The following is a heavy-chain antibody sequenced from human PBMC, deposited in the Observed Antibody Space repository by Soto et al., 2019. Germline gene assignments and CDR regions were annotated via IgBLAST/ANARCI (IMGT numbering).Heavy chain of an antibody. CDR1: GGSVNTFY. CDR2: VYCTGST. CDR3: ARDWGRSNYFDY. V-gene: IGHV4-59*02. Sequence: SETLSLTCTVSGGSVNTFYWSWIRQPPGKGLEWVGHVYCTGSTDYNPSLKSRVTISVDTTKNQVSLKLNSVTTADTAVYFCARDWGRSNYFDYWGQGTLVTVSS. D-gene: IGHD3-16*01. J-gene: IGHJ4*02.